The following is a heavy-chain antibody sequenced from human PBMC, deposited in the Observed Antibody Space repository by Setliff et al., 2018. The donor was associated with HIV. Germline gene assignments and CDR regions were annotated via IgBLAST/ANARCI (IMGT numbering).Heavy chain of an antibody. J-gene: IGHJ3*02. D-gene: IGHD3-16*01. Sequence: GESLKISCKGSGYSFSNYWIGWVRHMPGKGLEWMAIIYPSDSDTRYSPSFQGRVTISADKSINTAYLQWSSLQASDTAFYYCARFYGSYDVGGFDIWGQGTKVTVSS. CDR2: IYPSDSDT. V-gene: IGHV5-51*01. CDR1: GYSFSNYW. CDR3: ARFYGSYDVGGFDI.